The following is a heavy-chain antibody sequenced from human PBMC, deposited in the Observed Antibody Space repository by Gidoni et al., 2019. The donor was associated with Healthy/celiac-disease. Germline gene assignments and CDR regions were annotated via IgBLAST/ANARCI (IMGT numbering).Heavy chain of an antibody. J-gene: IGHJ4*02. Sequence: QVQLQQWGAGLLKPSETLYLTCAVYGGSFSGYYWSWIRQPPGKGLEWIGEINHSGSTNYNPSLKSRVTISVDTSKNQFSLKLSSVTAADTAVYYCARGAVYDYVWGSYRPGYDYWGQGTLVTVSS. CDR2: INHSGST. D-gene: IGHD3-16*02. CDR3: ARGAVYDYVWGSYRPGYDY. V-gene: IGHV4-34*01. CDR1: GGSFSGYY.